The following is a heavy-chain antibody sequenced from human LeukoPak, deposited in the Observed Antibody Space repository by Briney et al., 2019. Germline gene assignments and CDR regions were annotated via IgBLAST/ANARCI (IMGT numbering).Heavy chain of an antibody. CDR3: ARDRNYYDSSGYYYY. Sequence: GASVKVSCKASGYTFTGYYMHWVRQAPGQGLEWMGWINPNSGGTNYAQKFQGRVTMTRDTSISTAYMELSRLRSDDTAVYYCARDRNYYDSSGYYYYWGQGTLVTVSS. V-gene: IGHV1-2*02. CDR2: INPNSGGT. J-gene: IGHJ4*02. CDR1: GYTFTGYY. D-gene: IGHD3-22*01.